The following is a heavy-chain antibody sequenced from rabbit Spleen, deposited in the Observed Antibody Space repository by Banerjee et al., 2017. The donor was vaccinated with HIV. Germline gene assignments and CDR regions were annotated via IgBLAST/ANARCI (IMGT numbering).Heavy chain of an antibody. J-gene: IGHJ4*01. D-gene: IGHD8-1*01. CDR2: INTVTGKS. Sequence: QEQLVESGGGLVQPGGSLQLSCTASGVSFSDKDVMCWVRQAPGKGLEWIACINTVTGKSVYASWAKGRFIMSRTSSTTVTLQMTSLTVADTATYFCARDAGSGHYIDAYFDLWGPGTLVTVS. CDR1: GVSFSDKDV. CDR3: ARDAGSGHYIDAYFDL. V-gene: IGHV1S45*01.